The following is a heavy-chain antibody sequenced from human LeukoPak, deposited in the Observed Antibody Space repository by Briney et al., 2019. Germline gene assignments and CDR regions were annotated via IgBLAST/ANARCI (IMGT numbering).Heavy chain of an antibody. CDR1: GGSISSYY. CDR3: ATLNYDILTGYPNWFDP. CDR2: IYYSGST. J-gene: IGHJ5*02. Sequence: PSETLSLTCTVSGGSISSYYWSWIRQPPGKGLEWIGYIYYSGSTNYNPSLKSRVTISVDTSKNQFSLKRSSVTAADTAVYYCATLNYDILTGYPNWFDPRGQGTLVTVSS. D-gene: IGHD3-9*01. V-gene: IGHV4-59*08.